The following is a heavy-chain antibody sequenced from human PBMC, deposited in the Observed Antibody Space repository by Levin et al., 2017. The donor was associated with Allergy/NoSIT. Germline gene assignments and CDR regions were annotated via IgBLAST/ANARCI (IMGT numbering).Heavy chain of an antibody. D-gene: IGHD3-22*01. Sequence: PGESLKISCKASGYTFTSYYMHWVRQAPGQGLEWMGIINPSGGSTSYAQKFQGRVTMTRDTSTSTVYMELSSLRSEDTAVYYCAADSSGYPELDYWGQGTLVTVSS. J-gene: IGHJ4*02. CDR1: GYTFTSYY. CDR3: AADSSGYPELDY. V-gene: IGHV1-46*01. CDR2: INPSGGST.